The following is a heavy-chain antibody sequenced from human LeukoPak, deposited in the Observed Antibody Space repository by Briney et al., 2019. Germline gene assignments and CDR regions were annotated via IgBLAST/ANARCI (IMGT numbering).Heavy chain of an antibody. V-gene: IGHV1-8*01. CDR3: ARGFRARVVATTTYYYYMDV. CDR2: MNPNGGNT. D-gene: IGHD5-12*01. J-gene: IGHJ6*03. Sequence: ASVKVSCKASGYTFTSYDINWVRQATGQGLEWMGWMNPNGGNTGYAQKFQGRVTMTRNTSISTAYMELSSLRSEDTAVYYCARGFRARVVATTTYYYYMDVWGKGTTVTVSS. CDR1: GYTFTSYD.